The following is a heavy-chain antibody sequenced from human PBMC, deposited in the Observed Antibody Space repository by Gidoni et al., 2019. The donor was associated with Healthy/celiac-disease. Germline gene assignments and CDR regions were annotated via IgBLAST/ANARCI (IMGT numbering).Heavy chain of an antibody. Sequence: QTHLVTSCAVGKKPGAPVNVSCMASSHTFTTSATTWVPQAPGPGHEWMGWISAYKGNTHSAQKLQGRVTLTTEATTSTAYMELRGLRAEDTAVYYGTGFRLGGQKIAAAGPRLGETDYWGQGTLVTVSS. D-gene: IGHD6-13*01. CDR1: SHTFTTSA. J-gene: IGHJ4*02. CDR3: TGFRLGGQKIAAAGPRLGETDY. V-gene: IGHV1-18*04. CDR2: ISAYKGNT.